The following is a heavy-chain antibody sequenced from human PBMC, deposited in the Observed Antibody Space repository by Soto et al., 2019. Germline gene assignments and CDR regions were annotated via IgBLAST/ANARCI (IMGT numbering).Heavy chain of an antibody. CDR1: GFTFSSYW. CDR3: ASADDFWSGYRPLDY. CDR2: IKQDGSEK. Sequence: GGSLRLSCAASGFTFSSYWMSWVRQAPGKGLEWVANIKQDGSEKYYVDSVKGRFTISRDNAKNSLYLQMNSLRAEDTAVYYCASADDFWSGYRPLDYWGQGTLVTVSS. J-gene: IGHJ4*02. V-gene: IGHV3-7*01. D-gene: IGHD3-3*01.